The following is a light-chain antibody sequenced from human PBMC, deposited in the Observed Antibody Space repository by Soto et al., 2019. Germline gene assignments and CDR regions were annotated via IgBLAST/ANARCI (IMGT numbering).Light chain of an antibody. J-gene: IGLJ1*01. Sequence: QSALTQPPSVSGSPGQSVAISCTGTSSDVGSNNHVSWYQQPPGSAPKLIIYDVSNRPSGIPDRFSGSKSANTASLTISGLQTEDEADYYCSSYTTSNTYVFGTGTKVTVL. CDR1: SSDVGSNNH. V-gene: IGLV2-18*02. CDR3: SSYTTSNTYV. CDR2: DVS.